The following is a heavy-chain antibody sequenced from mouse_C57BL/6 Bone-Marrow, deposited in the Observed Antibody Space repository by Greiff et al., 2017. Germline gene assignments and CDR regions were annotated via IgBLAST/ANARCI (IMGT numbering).Heavy chain of an antibody. CDR2: INPSNGGT. CDR3: ASDGYYLAWFAY. V-gene: IGHV1-53*01. J-gene: IGHJ3*01. CDR1: GYTFTSYW. D-gene: IGHD2-3*01. Sequence: VQLQQPGTELVQPGASVKLSCKASGYTFTSYWMPWVKQRPGQGLEWIGNINPSNGGTNYNEKFKSKATLTVGKSSSTAYMQLSSLTSEDSAVYYCASDGYYLAWFAYWGQGTLVTVSA.